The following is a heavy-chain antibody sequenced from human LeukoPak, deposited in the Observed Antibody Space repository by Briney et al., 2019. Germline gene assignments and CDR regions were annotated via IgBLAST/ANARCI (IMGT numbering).Heavy chain of an antibody. J-gene: IGHJ4*02. CDR2: IYYSGST. Sequence: PSETLSLTCTVSGASISSYYWSWIRQSPGKGLEWIGYIYYSGSTNYNPSLKSRVTISLDTSRNQFSLSLSSVTAADTAVYYCARVDGSSELHFDYWGQGTLVTVSS. CDR3: ARVDGSSELHFDY. D-gene: IGHD1-26*01. V-gene: IGHV4-59*01. CDR1: GASISSYY.